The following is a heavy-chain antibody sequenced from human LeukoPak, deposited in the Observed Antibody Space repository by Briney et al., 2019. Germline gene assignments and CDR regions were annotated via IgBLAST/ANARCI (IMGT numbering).Heavy chain of an antibody. CDR3: ARDLLDTAKFDY. D-gene: IGHD5-18*01. J-gene: IGHJ4*02. Sequence: GGSLRLSCAASGFTFSSYAMHWVRQAPGKGLEWVAVISYDGSNKYYADSVKGRFTISRDNSKNTLYLQMNSPRAEDTAVYYCARDLLDTAKFDYWGQGTLVTVSS. CDR2: ISYDGSNK. V-gene: IGHV3-30-3*01. CDR1: GFTFSSYA.